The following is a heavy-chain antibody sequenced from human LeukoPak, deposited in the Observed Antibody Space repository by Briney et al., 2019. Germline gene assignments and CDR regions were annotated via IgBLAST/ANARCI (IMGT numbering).Heavy chain of an antibody. CDR3: AKANRYYYYYMDV. J-gene: IGHJ6*03. V-gene: IGHV3-48*03. Sequence: GGSLRLSCAATGFMFSTYEMNWVRQAPGKGLEWLPYISYNGRSIYYADSVKGRFTVSRDNAKNSLYLQMNSLRAEDTALYYCAKANRYYYYYMDVWGKGTTVTVSS. CDR2: ISYNGRSI. CDR1: GFMFSTYE.